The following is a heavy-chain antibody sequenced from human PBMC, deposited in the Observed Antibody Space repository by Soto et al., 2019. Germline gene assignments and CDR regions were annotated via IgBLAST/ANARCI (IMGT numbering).Heavy chain of an antibody. CDR3: ARDLIYGMDV. V-gene: IGHV4-31*03. J-gene: IGHJ6*02. Sequence: QVQLQESGPGLVKPSQTLSLTCTVSGGSISSGGYYWSWIRQHPGKGLEWIGYIYYSGSTYYNPSLKSRFNISVDTSKNPFSLKLRSVTAADTAVYYCARDLIYGMDVWGQGTTVTVSS. D-gene: IGHD2-21*01. CDR1: GGSISSGGYY. CDR2: IYYSGST.